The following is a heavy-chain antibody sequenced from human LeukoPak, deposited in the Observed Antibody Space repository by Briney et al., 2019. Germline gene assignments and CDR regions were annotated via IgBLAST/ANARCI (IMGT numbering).Heavy chain of an antibody. Sequence: ASVKVSCKASGYTFTGYYMHWVRQAPGQGLEWMGWINPNSGGTNYAQKFQGRVTMTRDTSISTAYMELSRLRSDDTAVYYCARDLKDYYDSSGYDHWGQGTLVTVSS. D-gene: IGHD3-22*01. CDR3: ARDLKDYYDSSGYDH. CDR1: GYTFTGYY. J-gene: IGHJ4*02. CDR2: INPNSGGT. V-gene: IGHV1-2*02.